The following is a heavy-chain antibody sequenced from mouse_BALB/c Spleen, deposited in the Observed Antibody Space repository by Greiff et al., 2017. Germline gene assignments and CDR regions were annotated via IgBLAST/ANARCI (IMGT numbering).Heavy chain of an antibody. CDR1: GFTFSSYA. Sequence: EVKLVESGGGLVKPGGSLKLSCAASGFTFSSYAMSWVRQTPEKRLEWVASISSGGSTYYPDSVKGRFTISRDNARNILYLQMSSLRSEDTAMYYCARGGIYYDYDYYAMDYWGQGTSVTVSS. D-gene: IGHD2-4*01. V-gene: IGHV5-6-5*01. CDR2: ISSGGST. CDR3: ARGGIYYDYDYYAMDY. J-gene: IGHJ4*01.